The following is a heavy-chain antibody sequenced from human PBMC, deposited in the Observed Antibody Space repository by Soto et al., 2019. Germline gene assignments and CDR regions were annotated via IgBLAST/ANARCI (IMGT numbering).Heavy chain of an antibody. CDR3: ARPKGDSSSYGTPGSSWFDP. CDR1: GYSFTSYW. V-gene: IGHV5-10-1*01. Sequence: GESLKISCKGSGYSFTSYWISWVRQMPGKGLEWMGRIDPSDSYTNYSPSFQGHVTISADKTISTAYLQWSSLKASDTAMYYCARPKGDSSSYGTPGSSWFDPWGQGTLVTVSS. CDR2: IDPSDSYT. D-gene: IGHD6-6*01. J-gene: IGHJ5*02.